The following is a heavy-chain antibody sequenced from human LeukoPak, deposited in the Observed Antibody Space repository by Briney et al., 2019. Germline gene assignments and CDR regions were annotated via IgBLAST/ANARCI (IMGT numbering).Heavy chain of an antibody. CDR2: IYYSGST. J-gene: IGHJ3*02. V-gene: IGHV4-31*03. CDR1: GGSISSGGYY. Sequence: SETLSLTCTVSGGSISSGGYYWSWIRQHPGKGLEWIGYIYYSGSTYYNPSLKSRVTISVDTSKNQFSLKLSSVTAADTAVYYCHGAGSSALDIWGQGTMVTVSS. CDR3: HGAGSSALDI. D-gene: IGHD3-10*01.